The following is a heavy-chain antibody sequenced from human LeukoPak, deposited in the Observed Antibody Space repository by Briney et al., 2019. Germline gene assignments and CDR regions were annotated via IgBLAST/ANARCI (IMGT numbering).Heavy chain of an antibody. Sequence: GGSLRLSCAASGFTFSNYAMSWVRQAPGKGLEWVSTIIGSGGSTYYADSVKGRFTISRDNSKNTLYLQLNSLRAEDMAVYYCASSRSSGYYPDAFDIWGQGTMVTVSS. D-gene: IGHD3-22*01. J-gene: IGHJ3*02. CDR1: GFTFSNYA. CDR2: IIGSGGST. V-gene: IGHV3-23*01. CDR3: ASSRSSGYYPDAFDI.